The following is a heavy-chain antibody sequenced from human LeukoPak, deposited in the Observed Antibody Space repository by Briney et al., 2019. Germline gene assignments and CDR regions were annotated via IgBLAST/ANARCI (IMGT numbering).Heavy chain of an antibody. V-gene: IGHV5-51*01. J-gene: IGHJ4*02. Sequence: GESLKISCKGSGYSFTSYWIGRVRQIPGKGLEWMGIIYPGDSDTRYSPSFQGQVTISADKSISTAYLQWSSLKASDTAMYYCAIATVVTPGGYYFDYWGQGTLVTVSS. CDR1: GYSFTSYW. CDR2: IYPGDSDT. D-gene: IGHD4-23*01. CDR3: AIATVVTPGGYYFDY.